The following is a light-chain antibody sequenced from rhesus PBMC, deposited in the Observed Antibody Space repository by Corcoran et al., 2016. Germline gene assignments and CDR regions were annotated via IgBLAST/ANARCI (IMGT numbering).Light chain of an antibody. Sequence: DIQMTQSPSSLSASVGDTVTITCRASQGISSWLAWYQQKPGKAPKLLIYKASRLQSGVPSRFSGSGAGTDFTLPISSLQSEDFATYSCQQYSSRPYSFVQGTKVEIK. J-gene: IGKJ2*01. V-gene: IGKV1-22*01. CDR3: QQYSSRPYS. CDR1: QGISSW. CDR2: KAS.